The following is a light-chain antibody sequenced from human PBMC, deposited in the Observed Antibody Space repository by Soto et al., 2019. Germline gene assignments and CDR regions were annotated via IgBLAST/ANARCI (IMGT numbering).Light chain of an antibody. Sequence: DIQLTQSPSTLSASVGDSVIITCRASQSIRTWLAWYQQKPGKAPKLLIYAASSLQSGVPSRFSGSRSGTDFTLTISSLQPEDFAIYYCQQANSFPLPFGGGTKVDI. CDR1: QSIRTW. J-gene: IGKJ4*01. V-gene: IGKV1-12*01. CDR2: AAS. CDR3: QQANSFPLP.